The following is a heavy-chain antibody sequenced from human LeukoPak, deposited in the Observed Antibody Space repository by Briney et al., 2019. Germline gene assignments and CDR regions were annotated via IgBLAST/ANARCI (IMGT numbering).Heavy chain of an antibody. J-gene: IGHJ3*01. CDR2: KKQDGCEK. CDR1: GFIFKSYW. D-gene: IGHD5-24*01. V-gene: IGHV3-7*01. CDR3: AGNGSNKDAFDL. Sequence: GVSERLSCAAWGFIFKSYWMLGVREARAKGREGVAKKKQDGCEKYYVDCVKGRLHIYRDNAKNSLYLEMNSLRAEDTAVYYCAGNGSNKDAFDLWAQGTRVSVSS.